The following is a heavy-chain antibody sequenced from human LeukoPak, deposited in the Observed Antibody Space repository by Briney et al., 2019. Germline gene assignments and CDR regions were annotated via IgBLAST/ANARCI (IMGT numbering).Heavy chain of an antibody. CDR2: IYYSGST. CDR1: GGSISSSNW. CDR3: ARQARSGILWFGDGFDHYYYMDV. Sequence: PSGTLSLTCAVSGGSISSSNWWSWVRQPPGKGLEWIGSIYYSGSTYYNPSLKSRVTISVDTSKNQFSLKLSSVTAADTAVYYCARQARSGILWFGDGFDHYYYMDVWGKGTTVTISS. D-gene: IGHD3-10*01. V-gene: IGHV4-4*02. J-gene: IGHJ6*03.